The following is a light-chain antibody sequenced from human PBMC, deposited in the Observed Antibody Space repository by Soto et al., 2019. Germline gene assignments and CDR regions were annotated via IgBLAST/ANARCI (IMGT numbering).Light chain of an antibody. V-gene: IGKV3-20*01. CDR1: QSVSSSY. CDR2: GAS. CDR3: QQYGSSPPRLT. J-gene: IGKJ4*01. Sequence: EIVLTQSPGTLSLSPGERATISCRASQSVSSSYLAWYQQKPGQAPRLLIYGASSRATGIPDRFSGSGSGTDFTLTISRLEPEYFAVYYCQQYGSSPPRLTFGGGTKVEIK.